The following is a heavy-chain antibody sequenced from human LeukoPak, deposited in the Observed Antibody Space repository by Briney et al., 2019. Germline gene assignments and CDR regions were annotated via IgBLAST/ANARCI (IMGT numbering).Heavy chain of an antibody. V-gene: IGHV4-39*07. CDR1: DDSINNDRYF. Sequence: WETLSLTCSISDDSINNDRYFWAWIRQPPGKGLEWIASINYSGRTYYNPSLKSRVTISVDTSKNQFSLKLSSVTAADTAVYYCARDRGYNWNRIDYWGQGTLVTVSS. D-gene: IGHD1-20*01. CDR2: INYSGRT. CDR3: ARDRGYNWNRIDY. J-gene: IGHJ4*02.